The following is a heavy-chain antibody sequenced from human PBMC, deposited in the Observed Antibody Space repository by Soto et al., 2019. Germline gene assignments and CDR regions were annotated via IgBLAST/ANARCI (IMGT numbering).Heavy chain of an antibody. J-gene: IGHJ5*02. Sequence: PSETLSLTCTVSGASISSYFWSWIRQPAGKGLEWIGRIYTSGTTNYNPSLKSRVTMSLDTSKNQFSLKLTSVTAADTAVYFCARDLQSTTRFDPWGQGTLVTVSS. CDR1: GASISSYF. CDR3: ARDLQSTTRFDP. V-gene: IGHV4-4*07. D-gene: IGHD2-2*01. CDR2: IYTSGTT.